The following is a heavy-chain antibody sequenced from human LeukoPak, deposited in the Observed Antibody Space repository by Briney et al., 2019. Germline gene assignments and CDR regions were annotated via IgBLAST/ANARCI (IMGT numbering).Heavy chain of an antibody. J-gene: IGHJ4*02. Sequence: ASVKVSCKASGYTFTSYYMHWVRQAPGQGLEWMGIINPSGGSTSYAQKFQGRGTMTRDMSTSTLSMALSSLRSEDTAVYYCAREWVGATNNFDYWGQGTLVTVSS. CDR3: AREWVGATNNFDY. V-gene: IGHV1-46*01. CDR2: INPSGGST. D-gene: IGHD1-26*01. CDR1: GYTFTSYY.